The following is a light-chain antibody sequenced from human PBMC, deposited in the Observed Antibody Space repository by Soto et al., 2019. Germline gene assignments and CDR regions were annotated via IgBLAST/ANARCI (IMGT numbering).Light chain of an antibody. CDR2: DAS. V-gene: IGKV1-5*01. Sequence: DIQMTQSPSTLSASVGDRVTITCRASQSISSWLAWYQQKPGKAPKLMIYDASSLESGVPSRFSGSGSGTEFTLTISSLQPDDFATYYCQQYNSYSPLTXGGGTKVDIK. CDR1: QSISSW. CDR3: QQYNSYSPLT. J-gene: IGKJ4*01.